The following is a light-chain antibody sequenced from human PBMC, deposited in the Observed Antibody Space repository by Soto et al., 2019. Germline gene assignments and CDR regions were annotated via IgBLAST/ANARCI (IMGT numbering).Light chain of an antibody. V-gene: IGLV2-14*01. Sequence: QSALTQPASVSGSPGQSITISCTGTSSDVGAYYSVSWYQHHPGKAPKLIIYGVTNRPSGVSNRFSGSKSGNTASLTISGLQAEDEADYHCSSYTTNSPPVVFGGGTKLTVL. CDR1: SSDVGAYYS. CDR3: SSYTTNSPPVV. J-gene: IGLJ2*01. CDR2: GVT.